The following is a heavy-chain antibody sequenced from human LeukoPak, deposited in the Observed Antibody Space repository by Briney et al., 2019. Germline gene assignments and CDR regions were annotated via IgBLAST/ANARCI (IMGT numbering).Heavy chain of an antibody. D-gene: IGHD3-9*01. V-gene: IGHV1-18*01. Sequence: ASVKVSCKASGYTFTSYGISWVRQAPGQGLEWMGWISAYNGNTNYAQKLQGRVTMTTDTSTSTAYMELRSLRSDDTAVYYCARDRAYYDILTGLSVLDVWGEGTTVTVSS. CDR2: ISAYNGNT. CDR3: ARDRAYYDILTGLSVLDV. J-gene: IGHJ6*04. CDR1: GYTFTSYG.